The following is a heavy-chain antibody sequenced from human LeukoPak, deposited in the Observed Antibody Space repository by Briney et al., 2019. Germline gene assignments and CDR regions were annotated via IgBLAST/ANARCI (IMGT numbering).Heavy chain of an antibody. CDR3: ARPAYGSGSYYNH. CDR1: GFTVSSNY. Sequence: GGSLRLSCAASGFTVSSNYMSWVRQAPGKGLEWVSVIYSGGSTYYADSVKGRFTISRDNSKNTLYLQMNSLRAEDTAVYYCARPAYGSGSYYNHWGQGTLVTVSS. D-gene: IGHD3-10*01. V-gene: IGHV3-66*04. CDR2: IYSGGST. J-gene: IGHJ4*02.